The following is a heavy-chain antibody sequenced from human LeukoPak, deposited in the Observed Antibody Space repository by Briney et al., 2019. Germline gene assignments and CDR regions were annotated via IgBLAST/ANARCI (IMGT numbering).Heavy chain of an antibody. CDR1: GFTFSSYS. D-gene: IGHD5-24*01. Sequence: PGGSLRLSCAASGFTFSSYSMNWVRQAPGKGLEWVSSISSSSSYIYYADSVKGRFTISRDNAKNSLYLQMNSLRAEDTAVYYCAKKRGGYNGENFDYWGQGTLVTVSS. CDR3: AKKRGGYNGENFDY. V-gene: IGHV3-21*01. CDR2: ISSSSSYI. J-gene: IGHJ4*02.